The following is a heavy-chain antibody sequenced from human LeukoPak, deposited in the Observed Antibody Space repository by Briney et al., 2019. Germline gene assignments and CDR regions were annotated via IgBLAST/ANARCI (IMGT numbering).Heavy chain of an antibody. V-gene: IGHV5-51*01. CDR2: IYSGDSDV. J-gene: IGHJ4*02. D-gene: IGHD2-15*01. CDR1: GYRFTNYW. Sequence: ESLETSFRGSGYRFTNYWIGWVRPMPGKGLEWMGIIYSGDSDVSDSPSFQGQVTISADKSTSITYLQWSSLKASDTAMYYCARRAPGHGGDDYWGQGTLVTVSS. CDR3: ARRAPGHGGDDY.